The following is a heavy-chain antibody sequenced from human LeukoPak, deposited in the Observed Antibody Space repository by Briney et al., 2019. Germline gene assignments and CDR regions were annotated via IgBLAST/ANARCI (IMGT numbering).Heavy chain of an antibody. CDR1: GFTFSSYA. CDR2: ISGSGGST. D-gene: IGHD1-26*01. CDR3: AKVEWELRYFDY. Sequence: GGSLRLSCAASGFTFSSYAMSWVRQAPGKGLEWVSAISGSGGSTYYADSVKDRFTISRDNSKNTLYLQMNSLRAEDTAVYYCAKVEWELRYFDYWGQGTLVTVSS. J-gene: IGHJ4*02. V-gene: IGHV3-23*01.